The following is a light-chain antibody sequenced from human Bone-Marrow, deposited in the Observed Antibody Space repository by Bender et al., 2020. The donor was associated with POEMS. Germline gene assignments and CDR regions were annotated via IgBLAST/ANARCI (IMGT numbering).Light chain of an antibody. CDR1: SSNVGIYNY. CDR3: CSFAGNHAYV. V-gene: IGLV2-23*01. J-gene: IGLJ1*01. Sequence: QSALTQPASVSGSPGQWITLSCTGTSSNVGIYNYVSWYQQRPGQAPKLIIYHDIKRPSGVSNRFSGSKSGNTASLTISGLQAEDEADYHCCSFAGNHAYVFGTGTRVTVL. CDR2: HDI.